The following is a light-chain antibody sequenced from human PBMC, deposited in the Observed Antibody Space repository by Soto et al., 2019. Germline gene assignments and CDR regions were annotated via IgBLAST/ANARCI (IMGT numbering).Light chain of an antibody. Sequence: QSALTQPASVSGSPGQSITISCTGTSSDVGNAHLLSWYQHHPGKVPKLVIFEGDKRPSGVSGRFSGSRSDITASLTISGLQPEDEADYYCCSSAGSATVFGGGTKLTVL. J-gene: IGLJ2*01. CDR3: CSSAGSATV. CDR1: SSDVGNAHL. V-gene: IGLV2-23*01. CDR2: EGD.